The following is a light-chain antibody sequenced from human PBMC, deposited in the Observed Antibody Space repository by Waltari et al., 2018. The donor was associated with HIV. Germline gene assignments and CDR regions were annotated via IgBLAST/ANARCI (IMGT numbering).Light chain of an antibody. J-gene: IGLJ3*02. CDR2: YKSDSDK. Sequence: QAVLTQPSSLSASPGASASPTCTLRSGINVGTYRLYWYQLKPGSPPQYLLRYKSDSDKQQGSGVPVRFSVSKDASANVGILLSSGLQSEDEADYYCMIWHSSAWVFGGGTKLTVL. CDR3: MIWHSSAWV. CDR1: SGINVGTYR. V-gene: IGLV5-45*03.